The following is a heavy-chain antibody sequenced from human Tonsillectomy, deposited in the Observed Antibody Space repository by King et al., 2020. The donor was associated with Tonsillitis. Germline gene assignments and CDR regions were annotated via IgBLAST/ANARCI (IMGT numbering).Heavy chain of an antibody. J-gene: IGHJ4*02. CDR2: IRSKANSYAT. CDR3: TRIYGGNSRPGDRRFYFDY. V-gene: IGHV3-73*01. D-gene: IGHD4-23*01. Sequence: QLVQSGGGLVQPGGSLKLSCAASGFTFSGSAMHWVRQASGKGLEWVGRIRSKANSYATAYAASVKGRFTISRDDSKHTAYLQMNSMKTEDTAVYYCTRIYGGNSRPGDRRFYFDYWGQGTLVTVSS. CDR1: GFTFSGSA.